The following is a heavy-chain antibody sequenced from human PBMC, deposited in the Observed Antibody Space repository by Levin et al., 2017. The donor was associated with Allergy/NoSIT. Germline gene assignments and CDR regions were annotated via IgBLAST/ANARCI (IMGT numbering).Heavy chain of an antibody. CDR3: ARDGGGSYHYFDY. CDR1: GFTFSSYG. V-gene: IGHV3-33*01. D-gene: IGHD1-26*01. J-gene: IGHJ4*02. Sequence: GGSLRLSCAASGFTFSSYGMHWVRQAPGKGLEWVAVIWYDGSNKYYADSVKGRFTISRDNSKNTLYLQMNSLRAEDTAVYYCARDGGGSYHYFDYWGQGTLVTVSS. CDR2: IWYDGSNK.